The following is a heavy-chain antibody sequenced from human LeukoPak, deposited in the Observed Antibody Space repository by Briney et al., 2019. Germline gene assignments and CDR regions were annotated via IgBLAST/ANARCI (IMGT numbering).Heavy chain of an antibody. CDR2: FDPENGET. V-gene: IGHV1-24*01. D-gene: IGHD6-13*01. Sequence: ASVKVSCKVSGYTLTELSMHWVRQAPGKGLEWVGGFDPENGETIYAQKFQGRVTMTEDTSTDTAYMELSSLRSEDTAVYYCARVVAAEAYFDYWGQGTLVTVSS. J-gene: IGHJ4*02. CDR3: ARVVAAEAYFDY. CDR1: GYTLTELS.